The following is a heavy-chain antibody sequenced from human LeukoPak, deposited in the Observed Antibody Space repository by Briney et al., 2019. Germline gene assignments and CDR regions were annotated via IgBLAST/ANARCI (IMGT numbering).Heavy chain of an antibody. D-gene: IGHD6-13*01. CDR1: GGSISSYY. CDR3: ARHSAGTRFEFDY. CDR2: IYYSGST. J-gene: IGHJ4*02. V-gene: IGHV4-59*08. Sequence: SETLSLTCAVYGGSISSYYWSWIRQPPGKGLEWIGYIYYSGSTNYNPSLKSRVTISVDTSKNQFSLKLSSVTAADTAVYYCARHSAGTRFEFDYWGQGTLVTVSS.